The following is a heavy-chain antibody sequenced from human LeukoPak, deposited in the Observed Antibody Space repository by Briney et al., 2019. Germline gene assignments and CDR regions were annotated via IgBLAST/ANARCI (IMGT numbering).Heavy chain of an antibody. CDR2: IYHSGST. J-gene: IGHJ3*02. Sequence: SETLSLTCAVSGYSISSGYYWGWIRQPPGKGLEWNGSIYHSGSTYYNPSLKSRVTISVDTSKNQFSLKLSSVTPADTAVYYCARQVGATIGDAFDIWGQGTMVTVSS. D-gene: IGHD1-26*01. CDR3: ARQVGATIGDAFDI. CDR1: GYSISSGYY. V-gene: IGHV4-38-2*01.